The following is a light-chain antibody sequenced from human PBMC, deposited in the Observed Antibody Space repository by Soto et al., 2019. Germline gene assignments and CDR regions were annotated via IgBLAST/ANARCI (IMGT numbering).Light chain of an antibody. CDR2: EGS. J-gene: IGLJ1*01. V-gene: IGLV2-23*01. Sequence: QSVLTQPASVSGSPGQSITISCTGTSIDAGSYNLVSWYRQYPGKAPKLMIYEGSKRPLGVSNRFSGSKSGNTASLTISGLQAEDEADYYCCSYVSGSTFYVFGTGTKVTVL. CDR1: SIDAGSYNL. CDR3: CSYVSGSTFYV.